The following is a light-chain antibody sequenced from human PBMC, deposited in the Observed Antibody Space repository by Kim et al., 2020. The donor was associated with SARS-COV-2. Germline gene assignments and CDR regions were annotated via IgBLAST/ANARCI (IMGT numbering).Light chain of an antibody. CDR2: LNSDGRH. V-gene: IGLV4-69*01. CDR1: SGHSSYA. CDR3: QTWGTGIVV. J-gene: IGLJ2*01. Sequence: ASVKLTCTLSSGHSSYAIAWHQQQPEKGPRYLMKLNSDGRHSKGDGIPHRFSGSSSGAERYLTISSLQSEDEADYYCQTWGTGIVVFGGGTQLTVL.